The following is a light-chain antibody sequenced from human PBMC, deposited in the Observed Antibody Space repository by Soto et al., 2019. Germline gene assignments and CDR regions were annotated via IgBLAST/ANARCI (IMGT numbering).Light chain of an antibody. Sequence: QSALTQPASVSGSPGQSITISCTGTSSDVGGYNYVSWYQQHPGKAPKLMIYEVSNRPSGVSNRFSGSKSGNTASLTISGLQAEDEGDFYCCSYAGSYIYVVFGGGTKLTVL. J-gene: IGLJ2*01. CDR3: CSYAGSYIYVV. V-gene: IGLV2-14*01. CDR2: EVS. CDR1: SSDVGGYNY.